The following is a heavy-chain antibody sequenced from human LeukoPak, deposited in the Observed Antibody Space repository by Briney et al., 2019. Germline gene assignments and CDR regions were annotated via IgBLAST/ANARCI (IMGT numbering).Heavy chain of an antibody. CDR2: INPSGSST. CDR1: GYTFSRHY. D-gene: IGHD2-21*01. Sequence: GSSEEVSCKPSGYTFSRHYMHWVRQAPGQGLEWLGQINPSGSSTGYAQKFQGTVTLTRDTSTSTLYLALSSLRSEDAAVYYCTRESAGLIVFGFWGQGTLVTVA. J-gene: IGHJ4*02. CDR3: TRESAGLIVFGF. V-gene: IGHV1-46*01.